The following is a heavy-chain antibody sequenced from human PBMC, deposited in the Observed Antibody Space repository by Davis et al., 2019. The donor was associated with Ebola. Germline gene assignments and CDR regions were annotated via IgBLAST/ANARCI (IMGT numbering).Heavy chain of an antibody. CDR3: ARNGGKAARPGGSFDY. D-gene: IGHD6-6*01. CDR2: INPSGGST. Sequence: PSVKVSCKASGYTFTSYYMHWVRQAPGQGLEWMGIINPSGGSTSYAQKFQGRVTMTRDTSTSTVYMELSSLRSEDTAVYYCARNGGKAARPGGSFDYWGQGTLVTVSS. CDR1: GYTFTSYY. J-gene: IGHJ4*02. V-gene: IGHV1-46*01.